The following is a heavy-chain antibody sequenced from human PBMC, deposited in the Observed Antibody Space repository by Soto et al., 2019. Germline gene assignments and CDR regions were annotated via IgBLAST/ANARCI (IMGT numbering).Heavy chain of an antibody. V-gene: IGHV1-18*01. CDR3: ARGRYGDY. D-gene: IGHD4-17*01. CDR2: ISAHNGNT. J-gene: IGHJ4*02. CDR1: GYIFTSYG. Sequence: QAHLVQSGPEVKKPGASVKVSCKGSGYIFTSYGIAWVRQAPGQGLEWMGWISAHNGNTEYAQKFQGRVTVTRDTSTRAAYLELRSLRSDDTALDYCARGRYGDYWGQGALVTVSS.